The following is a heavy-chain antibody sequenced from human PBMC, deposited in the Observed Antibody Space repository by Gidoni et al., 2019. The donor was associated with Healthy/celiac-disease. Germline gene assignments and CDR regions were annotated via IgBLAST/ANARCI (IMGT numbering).Heavy chain of an antibody. CDR3: AGGQAREIVVVVAATFDY. CDR1: GGSFSGYY. D-gene: IGHD2-15*01. Sequence: QVQLQQWGAGLLKPSETLSLTCAVYGGSFSGYYWGWIRQPPGKGLEWIGEINHSGSTNYNPTLKSRVTISVDTSKNQFSRKLSSVTAADTAVYYWAGGQAREIVVVVAATFDYWGQGTLVTVSS. CDR2: INHSGST. J-gene: IGHJ4*02. V-gene: IGHV4-34*01.